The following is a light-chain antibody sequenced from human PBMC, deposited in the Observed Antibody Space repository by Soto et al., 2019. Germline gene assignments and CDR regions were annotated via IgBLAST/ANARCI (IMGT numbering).Light chain of an antibody. J-gene: IGKJ5*01. Sequence: EIVMTQSPVTLSLSPGERAPLSCRASQDVASCLAWYQQKPGQGPRLLIYGASTRATDIPARFSGSGSGTEFTLTITDLQTENFTMYYCQKCSDWPLFTFSQETRLEMK. V-gene: IGKV3-15*01. CDR3: QKCSDWPLFT. CDR2: GAS. CDR1: QDVASC.